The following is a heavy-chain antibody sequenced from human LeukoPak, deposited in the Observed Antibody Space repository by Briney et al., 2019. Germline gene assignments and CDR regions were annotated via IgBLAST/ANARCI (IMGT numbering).Heavy chain of an antibody. V-gene: IGHV1-18*01. J-gene: IGHJ6*03. CDR1: GYTFTSYG. Sequence: ASVKVSCRASGYTFTSYGTSWVRQASGQGLEWMGWISAYNGNTNYAQKLQGRVTMTTDTSTSTAYMELRSLRSDDTAVYYCARGPFTVAGTSYYYMDVWGKGTTVTVSS. CDR2: ISAYNGNT. CDR3: ARGPFTVAGTSYYYMDV. D-gene: IGHD6-19*01.